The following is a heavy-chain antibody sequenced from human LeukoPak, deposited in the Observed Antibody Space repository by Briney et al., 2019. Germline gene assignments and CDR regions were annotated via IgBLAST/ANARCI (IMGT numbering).Heavy chain of an antibody. CDR3: ARGVVTMSGNYYFDY. CDR1: GYTFTGYY. CDR2: INPNSGGT. V-gene: IGHV1-2*02. J-gene: IGHJ4*02. Sequence: ASVKVSCKASGYTFTGYYMHWVRQAPGQGLEWMGWINPNSGGTNYAQKFQGRVTMTRDTSISTAYMELSRLRSDDTAVYYCARGVVTMSGNYYFDYWGQGTLVTVSS. D-gene: IGHD2-21*02.